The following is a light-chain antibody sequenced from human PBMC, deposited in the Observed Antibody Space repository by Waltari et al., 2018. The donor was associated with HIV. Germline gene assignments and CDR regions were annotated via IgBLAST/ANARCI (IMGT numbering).Light chain of an antibody. CDR2: EVS. CDR1: TSDADSFDY. V-gene: IGLV2-14*01. Sequence: QSALTQPAYVSGSPGQSITISCTGPTSDADSFDYVAWYQQHPCKVPTLIIYEVSFRASGVSNRFSASTSGNTTSLTISGLQAEDEAVYYCGSYTATNSMMFGGGTKLTVL. J-gene: IGLJ3*02. CDR3: GSYTATNSMM.